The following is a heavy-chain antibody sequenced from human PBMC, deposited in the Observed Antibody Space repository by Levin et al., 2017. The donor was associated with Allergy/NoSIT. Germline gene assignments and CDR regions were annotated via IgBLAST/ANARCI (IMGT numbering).Heavy chain of an antibody. D-gene: IGHD1-26*01. J-gene: IGHJ6*02. CDR3: ASASGATISAVYYYYGMDV. Sequence: GESLKISCKASGYTFTSYYMHWVRQAPGQGLEWMGIINPSGGSTSYAQKFQGRVTMTRDTSTSTVYMELSSLRSEDTAVYYCASASGATISAVYYYYGMDVWGQGTTVTVSS. CDR2: INPSGGST. CDR1: GYTFTSYY. V-gene: IGHV1-46*01.